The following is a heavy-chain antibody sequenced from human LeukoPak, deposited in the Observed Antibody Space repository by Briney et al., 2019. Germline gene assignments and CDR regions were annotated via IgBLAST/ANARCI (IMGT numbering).Heavy chain of an antibody. J-gene: IGHJ6*04. Sequence: PGGSLRPSCAASGFTFSNYEMNWVRQAPGEGLEWVSYMSRSGSTIYCADSVKGRFTISRDNAKNSLYLQMNSLRAEDPAVYYCAELGITMIGGVWGKGTTVTISS. CDR2: MSRSGSTI. D-gene: IGHD3-10*02. CDR3: AELGITMIGGV. V-gene: IGHV3-48*03. CDR1: GFTFSNYE.